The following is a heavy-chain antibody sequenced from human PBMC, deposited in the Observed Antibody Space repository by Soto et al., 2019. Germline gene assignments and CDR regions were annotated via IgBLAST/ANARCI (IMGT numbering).Heavy chain of an antibody. CDR3: ASGGDILTGWDAFDI. Sequence: GGSLRLSCAASGFTFSSYWMHWVRQAPGKGLVWVSRINSDGSSTSYADSVKGRFTISRDNAKNTLYLQMNSLRAEDTAVYYCASGGDILTGWDAFDIWGQGTMVTVSS. CDR2: INSDGSST. D-gene: IGHD3-9*01. J-gene: IGHJ3*02. V-gene: IGHV3-74*01. CDR1: GFTFSSYW.